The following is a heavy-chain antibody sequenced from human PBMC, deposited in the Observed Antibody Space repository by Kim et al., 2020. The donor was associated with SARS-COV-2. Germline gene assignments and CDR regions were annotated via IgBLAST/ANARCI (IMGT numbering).Heavy chain of an antibody. J-gene: IGHJ6*02. Sequence: SETLSLTCTVSGGSISSYYWSWIRQPPGKGLEWIGYIYYSGSTNYNPSLKCRVTISVDTSKNQFSLKLSSVTAADTAVYYCARDRGYYDFWSGYYNYYYYGMDVWGQGTTVTVSS. CDR1: GGSISSYY. D-gene: IGHD3-3*01. CDR3: ARDRGYYDFWSGYYNYYYYGMDV. CDR2: IYYSGST. V-gene: IGHV4-59*01.